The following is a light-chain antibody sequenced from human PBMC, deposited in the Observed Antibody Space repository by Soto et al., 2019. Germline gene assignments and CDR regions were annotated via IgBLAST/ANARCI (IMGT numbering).Light chain of an antibody. V-gene: IGLV2-23*01. J-gene: IGLJ2*01. Sequence: QSALTQPASVSGSPGQSITISCTGTSSDVGSYNLVSWYQQHTGKAPKLMIYEGSKRPSGVSNRFSGSKSGNTASLTISWIQAEDEADYYCCSYAGSVVFGGGTKLTVL. CDR2: EGS. CDR1: SSDVGSYNL. CDR3: CSYAGSVV.